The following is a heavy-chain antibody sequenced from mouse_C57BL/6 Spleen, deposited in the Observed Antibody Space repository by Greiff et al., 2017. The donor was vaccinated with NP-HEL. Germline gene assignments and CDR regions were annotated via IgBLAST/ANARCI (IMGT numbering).Heavy chain of an antibody. CDR2: INPYNGGT. CDR1: GYTFTDYY. V-gene: IGHV1-19*01. J-gene: IGHJ3*01. D-gene: IGHD1-1*01. Sequence: DVKLQESGPVLVKPGASVKMSCKASGYTFTDYYMNWVKQSHGKSLEWIGVINPYNGGTSYNQKFKGKATLTVDKSSSTAYMELNSLTSEDSAVYYCARPAYGSWAWFAYWGQGTLVTVSA. CDR3: ARPAYGSWAWFAY.